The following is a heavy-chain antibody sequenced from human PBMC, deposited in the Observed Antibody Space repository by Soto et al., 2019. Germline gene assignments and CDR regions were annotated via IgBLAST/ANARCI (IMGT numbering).Heavy chain of an antibody. J-gene: IGHJ4*02. Sequence: PGGSLRLSCAASVFTFSNAWMNWVRQAPGKGLEWVGRIKSKTDGGTTDYAAPVKGRFTISRDDSKNTLYLQMNSLKTEDTAVYYCTTDPGTYYDILTGYYLGQNFDYWGQGTLVTVSS. D-gene: IGHD3-9*01. V-gene: IGHV3-15*07. CDR1: VFTFSNAW. CDR2: IKSKTDGGTT. CDR3: TTDPGTYYDILTGYYLGQNFDY.